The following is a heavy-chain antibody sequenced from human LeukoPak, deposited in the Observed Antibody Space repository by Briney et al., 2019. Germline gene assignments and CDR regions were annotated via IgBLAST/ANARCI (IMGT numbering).Heavy chain of an antibody. CDR2: IIPILGIA. J-gene: IGHJ4*02. CDR3: ARDLGGNWNHPVVY. Sequence: GASVKVSCKASGGTFSSYAISWVRQAPGQGLEWMGRIIPILGIANYAQKFQGRVTITADKSTSTAYMELSSLRSEDTAVYYCARDLGGNWNHPVVYWGQGTLVTVSS. V-gene: IGHV1-69*04. CDR1: GGTFSSYA. D-gene: IGHD1-20*01.